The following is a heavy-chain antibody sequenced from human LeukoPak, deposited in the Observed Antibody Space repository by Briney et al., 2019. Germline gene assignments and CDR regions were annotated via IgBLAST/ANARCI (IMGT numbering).Heavy chain of an antibody. CDR1: GFTFSSYD. CDR3: ARGASGYDLSYYYYGMDV. CDR2: ISSSGSTI. D-gene: IGHD5-12*01. Sequence: GGSLRLSCAASGFTFSSYDMNWVRQAPGKGLEWVSYISSSGSTIYYADSVKGQFTISRDNAKNSLYLQMNSLRAEDTAVYYCARGASGYDLSYYYYGMDVWGKGTTVTVSS. J-gene: IGHJ6*04. V-gene: IGHV3-48*03.